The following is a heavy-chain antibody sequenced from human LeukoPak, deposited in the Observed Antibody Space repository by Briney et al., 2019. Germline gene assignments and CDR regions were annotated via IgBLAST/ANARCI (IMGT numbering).Heavy chain of an antibody. CDR2: IYYSGTT. J-gene: IGHJ2*01. CDR1: GGPISSYY. D-gene: IGHD1-26*01. V-gene: IGHV4-59*01. CDR3: ARDPRTLVGASYWYFDL. Sequence: PSETLSLTCTVSGGPISSYYWSWIRQSPGKGLEWIGYIYYSGTTIDNPSLRGRVTISIDTPKNQFSLRLTSVTAADTAVYYCARDPRTLVGASYWYFDLWGRGTLVTVSS.